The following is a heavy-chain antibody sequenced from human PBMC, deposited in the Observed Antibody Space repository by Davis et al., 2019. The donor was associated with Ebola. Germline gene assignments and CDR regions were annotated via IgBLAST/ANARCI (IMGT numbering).Heavy chain of an antibody. V-gene: IGHV4-34*01. CDR2: INHSGST. J-gene: IGHJ6*02. Sequence: MPSETLSLTCAVYGGSFSGYYWSWIRQPPGKGLEWIGEINHSGSTNYNPSLKSRVTISVDTSKNQFSLKLSSVTAADTAVYYCARFPGSHYGMDVWGQGTTVTVSS. CDR1: GGSFSGYY. CDR3: ARFPGSHYGMDV.